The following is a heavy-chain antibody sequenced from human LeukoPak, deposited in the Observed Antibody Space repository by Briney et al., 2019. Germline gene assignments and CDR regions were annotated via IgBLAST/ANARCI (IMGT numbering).Heavy chain of an antibody. Sequence: PGGSLRLSCAASGFTVSSNYMTWVPQAPGKGLEWVSLIYSAGSTYYADSAKGRFTISRDNSKNTLYLQMDSLRAEDTAVYFCARILLVAVADWGQGTPVTVSS. CDR1: GFTVSSNY. CDR3: ARILLVAVAD. CDR2: IYSAGST. V-gene: IGHV3-66*01. D-gene: IGHD5-12*01. J-gene: IGHJ4*02.